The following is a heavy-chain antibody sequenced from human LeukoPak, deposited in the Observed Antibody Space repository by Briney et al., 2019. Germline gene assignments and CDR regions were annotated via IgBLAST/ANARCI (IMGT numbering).Heavy chain of an antibody. D-gene: IGHD1-1*01. CDR3: AKDLLEPYYFDY. Sequence: PGGSLSLSCAASGFTFSSYGMHWVRQAPGKGLEWVAFIRYDGSNKYYADSVKGRFTISRDNSKNTLYLQMNSLRAEDTAVYYCAKDLLEPYYFDYWGQGTLVTVSS. CDR1: GFTFSSYG. V-gene: IGHV3-30*02. J-gene: IGHJ4*02. CDR2: IRYDGSNK.